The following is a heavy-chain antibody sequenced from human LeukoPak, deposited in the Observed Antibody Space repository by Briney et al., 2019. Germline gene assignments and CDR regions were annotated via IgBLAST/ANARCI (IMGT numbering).Heavy chain of an antibody. Sequence: GGSLRLSCAASGFPFVRFGMNGVRQAPGRGLEWVAIIAYDGTNPYYAESVQGRFTISRDNAKNTLYLQMDSLRPEDTAVYHCVRADGRSYGLFDSWGRGTLVIVSS. D-gene: IGHD5-18*01. CDR2: IAYDGTNP. CDR1: GFPFVRFG. CDR3: VRADGRSYGLFDS. V-gene: IGHV3-30*03. J-gene: IGHJ4*02.